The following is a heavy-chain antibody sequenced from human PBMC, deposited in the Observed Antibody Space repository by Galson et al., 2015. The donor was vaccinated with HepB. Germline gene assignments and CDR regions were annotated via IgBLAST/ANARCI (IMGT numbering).Heavy chain of an antibody. CDR2: IDWDDDK. CDR1: GFSLSTSGMC. J-gene: IGHJ4*02. Sequence: PALVKPTQTLTLTCTFSGFSLSTSGMCVSWIRQPPGKALEWLARIDWDDDKYYSTSLKTRLTIPKDTSKNQVVLTMTNMDPVDTATYYCARVRSSGWPKTPIIDYWGQGTLVTVTS. D-gene: IGHD6-19*01. V-gene: IGHV2-70*11. CDR3: ARVRSSGWPKTPIIDY.